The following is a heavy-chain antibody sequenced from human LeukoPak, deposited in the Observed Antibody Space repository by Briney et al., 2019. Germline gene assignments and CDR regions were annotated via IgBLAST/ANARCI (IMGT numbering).Heavy chain of an antibody. Sequence: SETLSLTCTVSGGSISSYYWSWIRQPPGKGLVWIGYIYYSGSTNYNPSLKSRVTISVDTSKNQFSLKLSSVTAADTAVYYCARAPRNYDFFPTRGMDVWGKGTTVTVSS. J-gene: IGHJ6*03. CDR2: IYYSGST. D-gene: IGHD3-3*01. CDR1: GGSISSYY. CDR3: ARAPRNYDFFPTRGMDV. V-gene: IGHV4-59*01.